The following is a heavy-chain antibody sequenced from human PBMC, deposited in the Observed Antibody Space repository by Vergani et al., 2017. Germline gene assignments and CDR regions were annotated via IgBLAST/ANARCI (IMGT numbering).Heavy chain of an antibody. J-gene: IGHJ4*02. V-gene: IGHV3-21*01. CDR2: ISSSSSYI. CDR1: GFTFSSYS. CDR3: ARDLKLLWFGELVSGMGFDY. Sequence: EVQLVESGGGLVKPGGSLRLSCAASGFTFSSYSMNWVRQAPGKWLEWVSSISSSSSYIYYADSVKGRFPISRDNAKNSLYLQMNSLRAEDTAVYYCARDLKLLWFGELVSGMGFDYWGQGTLVTVSS. D-gene: IGHD3-10*01.